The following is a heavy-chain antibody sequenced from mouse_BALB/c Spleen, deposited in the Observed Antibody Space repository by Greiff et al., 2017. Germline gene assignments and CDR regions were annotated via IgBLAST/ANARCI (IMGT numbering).Heavy chain of an antibody. CDR1: GYAFTNYL. CDR3: ARSTMITTGAMDD. CDR2: INPGSGGT. J-gene: IGHJ4*01. D-gene: IGHD2-4*01. V-gene: IGHV1-54*01. Sequence: QVQLQQSGAELVRPGTSVKVSCKASGYAFTNYLIEWVKQRPGQGLEWIGVINPGSGGTNYNEKFKGKATLTADKSSSSAYMQLSSLTSDDSAVYFCARSTMITTGAMDDWGQGTSVTVSS.